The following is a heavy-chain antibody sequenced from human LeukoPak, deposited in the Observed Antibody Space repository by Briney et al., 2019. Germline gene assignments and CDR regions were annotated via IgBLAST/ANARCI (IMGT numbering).Heavy chain of an antibody. CDR3: ARHVVVAGTSWFDP. Sequence: GESLKISCKGSGYSFTSYWIGWVRQMPGKGLEWMGMIYPGDSDTRYSPPFQGQVTISADKSISTAYLQWSSLKASDTAMYYCARHVVVAGTSWFDPWGQGTLVTVSS. J-gene: IGHJ5*02. D-gene: IGHD6-19*01. CDR2: IYPGDSDT. V-gene: IGHV5-51*01. CDR1: GYSFTSYW.